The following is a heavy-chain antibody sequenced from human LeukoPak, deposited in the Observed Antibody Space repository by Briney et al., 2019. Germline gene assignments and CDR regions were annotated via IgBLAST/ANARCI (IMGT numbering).Heavy chain of an antibody. V-gene: IGHV3-21*01. D-gene: IGHD4-17*01. CDR2: ISSSSSYI. CDR1: GFTFSSYS. J-gene: IGHJ6*02. CDR3: ARDRLYGDYVPLYGMNV. Sequence: GGSLRLSCAASGFTFSSYSMTWVRQAPGKGLEWVSSISSSSSYIYYADSVRGRFTISRDNAKNSLYLQMNSLRAEDTAVYYCARDRLYGDYVPLYGMNVWGQGTTVTVSS.